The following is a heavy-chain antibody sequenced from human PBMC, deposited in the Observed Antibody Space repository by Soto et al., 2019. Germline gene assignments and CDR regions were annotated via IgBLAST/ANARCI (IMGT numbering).Heavy chain of an antibody. CDR3: ARGVNYDFWSGYYRSEDF. CDR2: MNPNSGNT. CDR1: GYTLTSDD. D-gene: IGHD3-3*01. Sequence: ASVKVSCKASGYTLTSDDINWVRQATGQGLEWMGWMNPNSGNTGYAQKFQGRVTMTRNTSISTAYMELSGLRSEDTAVYYCARGVNYDFWSGYYRSEDFWGHGTKGTVYS. J-gene: IGHJ6*02. V-gene: IGHV1-8*01.